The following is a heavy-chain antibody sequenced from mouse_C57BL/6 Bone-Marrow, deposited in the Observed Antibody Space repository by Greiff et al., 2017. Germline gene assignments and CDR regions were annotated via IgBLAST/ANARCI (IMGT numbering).Heavy chain of an antibody. CDR3: TGGLRYYFDY. CDR1: GFNIKDYY. J-gene: IGHJ2*01. Sequence: EVQLQQSGAELVRPGASVKLSCTASGFNIKDYYMHWVKQRPEQGLEWIGMIDPEDGDTEYAPKFQGKATMTADTSSNTAYLQLSSLTSEDTDVYYDTGGLRYYFDYWDRGTTLTVTS. D-gene: IGHD2-4*01. V-gene: IGHV14-1*01. CDR2: IDPEDGDT.